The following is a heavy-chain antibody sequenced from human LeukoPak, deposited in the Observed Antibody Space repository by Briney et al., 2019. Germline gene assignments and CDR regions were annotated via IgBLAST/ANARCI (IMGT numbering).Heavy chain of an antibody. D-gene: IGHD2-15*01. V-gene: IGHV3-48*01. J-gene: IGHJ3*02. CDR1: GLTVSSNC. CDR3: ARGVAAYRDAFDI. Sequence: GGSLRLSCAGSGLTVSSNCMSWVRQAPGKGLEWVSYISSSSSTIYYADSVKGRFTISRDNAKNSLYLQMNSLRAEDTAVYYCARGVAAYRDAFDIWGQGTMVTVSS. CDR2: ISSSSSTI.